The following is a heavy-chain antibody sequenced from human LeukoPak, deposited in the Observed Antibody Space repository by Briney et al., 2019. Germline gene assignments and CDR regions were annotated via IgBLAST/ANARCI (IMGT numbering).Heavy chain of an antibody. J-gene: IGHJ6*03. CDR2: IYYSGST. V-gene: IGHV4-39*07. CDR1: GGSISSSSYY. Sequence: SETLSLTCTVSGGSISSSSYYWGWIRQPPGKGLEWIGSIYYSGSTNYNPSLKSRVTISVDTSKNQFSLKLSSVAAADTAVYYCASLSRMATWNYYYYMDVWGKGTTVTVSS. CDR3: ASLSRMATWNYYYYMDV. D-gene: IGHD5-24*01.